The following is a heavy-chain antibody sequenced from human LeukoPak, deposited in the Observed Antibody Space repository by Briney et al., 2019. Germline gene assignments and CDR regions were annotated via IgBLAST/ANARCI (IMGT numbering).Heavy chain of an antibody. J-gene: IGHJ4*02. V-gene: IGHV4-39*07. CDR3: ARDSGYYYDSSGYTYYFDY. D-gene: IGHD3-22*01. CDR1: GGSISSSSYY. CDR2: IYYSGST. Sequence: SETLSLTCTVSGGSISSSSYYWGWIRQPPGKGLEWIGRIYYSGSTYYNPSLKSRVTISVDTSKNQFSLKLSSVTAADTAVYYCARDSGYYYDSSGYTYYFDYWGQGTLVTVSS.